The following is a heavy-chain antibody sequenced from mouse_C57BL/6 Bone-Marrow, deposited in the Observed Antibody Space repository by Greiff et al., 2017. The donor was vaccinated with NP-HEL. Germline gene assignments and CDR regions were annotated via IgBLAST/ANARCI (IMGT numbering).Heavy chain of an antibody. J-gene: IGHJ2*01. CDR3: ARWTAQAFDY. Sequence: VHVKQPGPELVKPGASVKIPCKASGYTFTDYNMDWVKQSHGKSLEWIGDINPNNGGTIYNQKFKGKATLTVDKSSSTAYMELRSLTSEDTAVYYCARWTAQAFDYWGQGTTLTVSS. CDR1: GYTFTDYN. D-gene: IGHD3-2*02. CDR2: INPNNGGT. V-gene: IGHV1-18*01.